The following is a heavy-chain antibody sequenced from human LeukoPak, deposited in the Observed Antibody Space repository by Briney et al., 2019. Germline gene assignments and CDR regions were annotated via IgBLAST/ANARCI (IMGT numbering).Heavy chain of an antibody. D-gene: IGHD3-10*01. V-gene: IGHV3-30-3*01. CDR1: GFTFSSYA. J-gene: IGHJ5*02. Sequence: PGGSLRLSCAASGFTFSSYAMHWVRQAPGKGLEWVAVISYDGSNKYYADSVKGRFTISRDNSKNTLYLQMNSLRAEDTAVYYCARGEDLDGSGTYYPPSKTFDPWGQGTLVTVSS. CDR3: ARGEDLDGSGTYYPPSKTFDP. CDR2: ISYDGSNK.